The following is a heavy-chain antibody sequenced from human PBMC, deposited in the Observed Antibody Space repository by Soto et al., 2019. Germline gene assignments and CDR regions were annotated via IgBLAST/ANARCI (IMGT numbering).Heavy chain of an antibody. CDR2: VSRRGVNT. D-gene: IGHD6-13*01. Sequence: EAQLLESGGGLEQPGGSLRISCVVSEFIFSSFALSWVRLAPGKGLEWVAAVSRRGVNTYYADSVKGRFTISRENAKHTLYLQMNSLRAEDTAVYYCAKLSSPINDLAEPGPDYWGQGTLVTVSS. V-gene: IGHV3-23*01. CDR1: EFIFSSFA. J-gene: IGHJ4*02. CDR3: AKLSSPINDLAEPGPDY.